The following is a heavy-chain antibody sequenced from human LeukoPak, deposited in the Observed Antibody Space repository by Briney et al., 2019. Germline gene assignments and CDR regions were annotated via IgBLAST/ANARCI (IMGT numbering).Heavy chain of an antibody. V-gene: IGHV5-10-1*01. D-gene: IGHD1-14*01. J-gene: IGHJ2*01. CDR3: ARRNRDKAISLDL. CDR2: IDPSDSQT. Sequence: GESLRLSCEASGYSFTNYWISWVRQMPGRGLDWMARIDPSDSQTNYNPAFRGHVTVPIDKSITTAYLQWSSLEASDTAIYYCARRNRDKAISLDLWGRGTMVTVSS. CDR1: GYSFTNYW.